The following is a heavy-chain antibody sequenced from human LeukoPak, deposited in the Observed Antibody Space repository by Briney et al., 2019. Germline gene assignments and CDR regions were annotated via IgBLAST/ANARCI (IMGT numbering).Heavy chain of an antibody. D-gene: IGHD2-2*01. CDR3: ARDIVVRPAANGIDY. CDR1: GYTFTSYY. CDR2: INPSGGST. V-gene: IGHV1-46*01. J-gene: IGHJ4*02. Sequence: GASVKVSCKASGYTFTSYYMHWVRQAPGQGLEWMGIINPSGGSTSYAQKFQGRVTMTRDTSTTTVYMELSSLRSEDTALYYCARDIVVRPAANGIDYWGQGALVTVSS.